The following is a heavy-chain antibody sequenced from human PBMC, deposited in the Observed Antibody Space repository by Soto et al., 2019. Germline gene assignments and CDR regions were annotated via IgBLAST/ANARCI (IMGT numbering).Heavy chain of an antibody. CDR1: GFTFSSYA. CDR2: ISYDGSNK. V-gene: IGHV3-30-3*01. D-gene: IGHD5-12*01. CDR3: ARDRGYSGYDEDRDY. Sequence: QVQLVESGGGVVQPGRSLRLSCAASGFTFSSYAMHWVRQAPGKGLEWVAVISYDGSNKYYADSVKGRFTISRDNSKKRLYLQMNSLRSENTAVYYCARDRGYSGYDEDRDYWGQGTLVTFSS. J-gene: IGHJ4*02.